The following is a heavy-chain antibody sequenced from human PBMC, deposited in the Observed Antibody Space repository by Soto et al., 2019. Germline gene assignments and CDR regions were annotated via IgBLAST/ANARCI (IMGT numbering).Heavy chain of an antibody. CDR1: GYTFTSYA. Sequence: QVQLVQSGAEVKKPGASVKVSCKASGYTFTSYAMHWVRQAPGQRLEWMGWINAGNGNTKYSQKFRGRVTITRDTSASTAYMELSSLRSEDTAVYYCARGTLHSGSYSYFDYWGQGTLVTVSS. V-gene: IGHV1-3*01. CDR2: INAGNGNT. D-gene: IGHD1-26*01. J-gene: IGHJ4*02. CDR3: ARGTLHSGSYSYFDY.